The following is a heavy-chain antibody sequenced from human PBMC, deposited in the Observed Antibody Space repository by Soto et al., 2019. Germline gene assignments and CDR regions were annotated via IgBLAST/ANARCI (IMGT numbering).Heavy chain of an antibody. J-gene: IGHJ6*03. V-gene: IGHV4-34*01. CDR2: INHSGST. CDR3: ARGHASSDDYGDPNYYYYMDV. CDR1: GGSFSGYY. Sequence: SETLSLTCAVYGGSFSGYYWSWIRQPPGKGLEWIGEINHSGSTNYNPSLKSRVTISVDTSKNQFSLKLSSVTAADTAVYYCARGHASSDDYGDPNYYYYMDVWGKGTTVTVSS. D-gene: IGHD4-17*01.